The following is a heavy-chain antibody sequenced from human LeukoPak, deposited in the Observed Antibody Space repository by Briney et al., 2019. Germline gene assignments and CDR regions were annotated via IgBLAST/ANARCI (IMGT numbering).Heavy chain of an antibody. CDR3: ARDPPCTNGVCYLAFDI. J-gene: IGHJ3*02. Sequence: GASVKVSCKASGYTFTCYYMHWVRQAPGQGLEWMGWINPNSGGTNYAQKFQGRVTMTRDTSISTVYMELSRLRSDDTAVYYCARDPPCTNGVCYLAFDIWGQGTMVTVSS. V-gene: IGHV1-2*02. D-gene: IGHD2-8*01. CDR1: GYTFTCYY. CDR2: INPNSGGT.